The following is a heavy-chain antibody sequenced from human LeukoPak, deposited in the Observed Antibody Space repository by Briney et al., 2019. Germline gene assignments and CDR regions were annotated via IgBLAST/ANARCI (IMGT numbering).Heavy chain of an antibody. CDR3: ARRRLSSSWSPRPYNWFDP. CDR2: INHSGST. Sequence: PSETPSLTCAVYGGSFSGYYWSWIRQPPGKGLEWSGEINHSGSTNYNPSLKSRVTISVNTSKNQFCLKLRSVTAADTAVYYCARRRLSSSWSPRPYNWFDPWGQGTLVTVSS. D-gene: IGHD6-13*01. J-gene: IGHJ5*02. CDR1: GGSFSGYY. V-gene: IGHV4-34*01.